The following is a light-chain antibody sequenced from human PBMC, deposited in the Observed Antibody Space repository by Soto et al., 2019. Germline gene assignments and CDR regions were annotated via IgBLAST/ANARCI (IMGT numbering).Light chain of an antibody. CDR1: QAIDSW. CDR3: LQDINYPWT. CDR2: TGS. Sequence: DIQMTQSPSSVSASVGDRATITCRASQAIDSWLAWYQQKPGEAPKLLIFTGSLLHSGVPPRFSGSGSGTDFTLAISSLQPEDSATYYCLQDINYPWTFGQGTKVDIK. V-gene: IGKV1-12*01. J-gene: IGKJ1*01.